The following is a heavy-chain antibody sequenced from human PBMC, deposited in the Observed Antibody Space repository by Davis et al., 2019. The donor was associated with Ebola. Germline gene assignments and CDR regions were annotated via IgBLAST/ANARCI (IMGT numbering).Heavy chain of an antibody. D-gene: IGHD3-16*01. CDR3: AKLSGGFDY. J-gene: IGHJ4*02. Sequence: GESLKISCAASGLTFSSYGMHWVRQAPGKGLEWVAVISYDGSNKYYADSVKGRFTISRDNSKNTLYLQMNSLRAEDTAVYYCAKLSGGFDYWGQGTLVTVSS. V-gene: IGHV3-30*18. CDR2: ISYDGSNK. CDR1: GLTFSSYG.